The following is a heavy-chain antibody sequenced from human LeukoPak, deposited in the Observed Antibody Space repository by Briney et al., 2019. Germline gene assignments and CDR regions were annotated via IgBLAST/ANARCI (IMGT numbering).Heavy chain of an antibody. J-gene: IGHJ4*02. CDR3: ARHDGGWYRSDY. D-gene: IGHD6-19*01. Sequence: ASVKVSCKAAGYTFTSYGISWVRQAPGQGLEWMGWISGYNGKTLYAQKVQDRVTLTTDTSTNIAYMEPRSLRSDDTAVYYCARHDGGWYRSDYWGQGTLVTVSS. CDR2: ISGYNGKT. CDR1: GYTFTSYG. V-gene: IGHV1-18*01.